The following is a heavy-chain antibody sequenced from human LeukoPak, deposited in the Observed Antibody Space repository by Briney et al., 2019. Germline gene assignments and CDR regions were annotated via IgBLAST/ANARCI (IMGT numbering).Heavy chain of an antibody. D-gene: IGHD6-6*01. CDR3: ARLIGARPVLGASDI. CDR1: GFSLTTSGVG. Sequence: SGPTLVNPTQTLTLTCTFSGFSLTTSGVGVGWFRQPPGKALEWLALIYWNDDKRYSPSLNSRLTITKDTSKNQVALTMTNMDPVDTATYYCARLIGARPVLGASDICGQGTMVTVSS. J-gene: IGHJ3*02. CDR2: IYWNDDK. V-gene: IGHV2-5*01.